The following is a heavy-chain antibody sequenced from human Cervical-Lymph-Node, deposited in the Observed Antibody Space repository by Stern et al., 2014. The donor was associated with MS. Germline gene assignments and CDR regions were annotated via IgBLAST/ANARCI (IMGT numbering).Heavy chain of an antibody. V-gene: IGHV1-46*01. D-gene: IGHD3-3*01. CDR2: INPNSGAT. CDR3: ARGRNYDFWVSWFDP. Sequence: VQLVQSGADMKKPGASVKVSCKASGYTFTTYYIHWVRQAPGQGLEWMGIINPNSGATTYAQKFQDRVTMTRDTSTSTLYMELGSLRSDDTAVYYCARGRNYDFWVSWFDPWGQGTLVTVSS. J-gene: IGHJ5*02. CDR1: GYTFTTYY.